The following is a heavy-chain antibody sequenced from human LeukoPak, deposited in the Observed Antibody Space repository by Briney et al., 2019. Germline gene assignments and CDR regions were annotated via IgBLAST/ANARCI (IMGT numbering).Heavy chain of an antibody. Sequence: ASVKVSCKASGYIFTSYGIIWVRQAPGQGLQWMGWISAHNGNTNYAQKLQGRVTMTTDTSTSTVYMELRSLRSDDTALYYCARAQTTLLLDYWGQGTLVTVSS. CDR1: GYIFTSYG. V-gene: IGHV1-18*01. CDR3: ARAQTTLLLDY. D-gene: IGHD4-11*01. J-gene: IGHJ4*02. CDR2: ISAHNGNT.